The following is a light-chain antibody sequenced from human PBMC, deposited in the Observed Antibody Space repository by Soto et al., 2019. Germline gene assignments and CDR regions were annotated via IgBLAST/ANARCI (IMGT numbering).Light chain of an antibody. V-gene: IGKV1-5*01. Sequence: DIQMTQSPSTLSASVGDRVTITCRASQSIRNWLAWYQDKPGKDPKLLIYGDSSLESGVPSRFSGSGSGTEFTLTISSLQPEDVATYYCQQYENYWTFGQGTKVDIK. J-gene: IGKJ1*01. CDR3: QQYENYWT. CDR1: QSIRNW. CDR2: GDS.